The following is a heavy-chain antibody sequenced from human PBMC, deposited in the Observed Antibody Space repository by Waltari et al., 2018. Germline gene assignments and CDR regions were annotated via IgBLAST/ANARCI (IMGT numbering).Heavy chain of an antibody. Sequence: QLQLQESGPGLVKPSGTLSLTCTVSGDSMTSTDCWSWVRQPPRKGLEWVGQVSGDGKTNDNPSFAGRVAVSLDTSISQFSLRVTSATAADTAVYYCARDRGRGLYLDSWGQGTLVTVSP. D-gene: IGHD2-15*01. CDR1: GDSMTSTDC. J-gene: IGHJ4*02. V-gene: IGHV4-4*02. CDR2: VSGDGKT. CDR3: ARDRGRGLYLDS.